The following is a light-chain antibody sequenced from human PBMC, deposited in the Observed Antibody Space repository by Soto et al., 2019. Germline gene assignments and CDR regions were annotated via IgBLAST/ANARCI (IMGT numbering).Light chain of an antibody. CDR3: QQAASFPIT. J-gene: IGKJ5*01. CDR2: TGS. Sequence: DIQMTQSPSYVSASVGDRVTITCRASQGIKNWLAWYQQKPGKAPNLLIYTGSSLQSWVPSRFSGSGSGTDFTLTINSLQPEDFATYYCQQAASFPITFGQGTRLEIK. V-gene: IGKV1-12*01. CDR1: QGIKNW.